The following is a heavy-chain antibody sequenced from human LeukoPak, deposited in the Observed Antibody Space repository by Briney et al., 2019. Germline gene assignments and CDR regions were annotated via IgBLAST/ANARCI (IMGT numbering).Heavy chain of an antibody. V-gene: IGHV1-69*01. CDR2: IIPILATA. D-gene: IGHD2-21*02. CDR1: GGTFSTYA. J-gene: IGHJ4*02. CDR3: ATSPTSDSPGY. Sequence: SAKVSCKASGGTFSTYAISWVRQAPGQGLEWMGGIIPILATANYAQKFQGRVTITADESTSTAYMELSSLRSEDTAVYYCATSPTSDSPGYWGQGTLVTVSS.